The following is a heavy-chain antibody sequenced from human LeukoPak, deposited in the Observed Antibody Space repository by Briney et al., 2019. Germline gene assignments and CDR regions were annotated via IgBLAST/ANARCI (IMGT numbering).Heavy chain of an antibody. Sequence: SETLSLTCTVSGGSISSRSYFWGWIRQPPGKGPEWIGSIYYSGSTYYNPSLKSRVTISVDASKNQFSLRLSSVTAADTAVYYCARENNHLTWFDPWGQGTLVTVSS. CDR3: ARENNHLTWFDP. CDR1: GGSISSRSYF. J-gene: IGHJ5*02. V-gene: IGHV4-39*01. CDR2: IYYSGST.